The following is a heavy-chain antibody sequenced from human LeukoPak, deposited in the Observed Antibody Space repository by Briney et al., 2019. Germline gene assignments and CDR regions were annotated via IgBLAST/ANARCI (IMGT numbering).Heavy chain of an antibody. V-gene: IGHV3-48*04. CDR3: ARGVGSYADY. J-gene: IGHJ4*02. Sequence: GGSLRLSCAASGFTFSSYSMNWVRQAPGKGLEWVSYISSSSSTIYYADSVKGRFTISRDNAKNSLYLQMNSLRAEDTAVYYCARGVGSYADYWGQGTLVTVSS. CDR1: GFTFSSYS. D-gene: IGHD1-26*01. CDR2: ISSSSSTI.